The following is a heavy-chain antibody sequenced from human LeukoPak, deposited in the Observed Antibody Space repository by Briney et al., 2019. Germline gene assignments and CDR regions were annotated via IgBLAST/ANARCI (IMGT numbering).Heavy chain of an antibody. J-gene: IGHJ4*02. Sequence: PGGSLRLSCAASGFTFSSYAMSWVRQAPGKGLEWVSAISGSGGSTYYADSVKGRFTISRDNSKNTLYLQMNSLRAEDTAVYYCAKPPKGEVGALYYFDYWGQGTLVTVSS. CDR2: ISGSGGST. D-gene: IGHD1-26*01. CDR1: GFTFSSYA. V-gene: IGHV3-23*01. CDR3: AKPPKGEVGALYYFDY.